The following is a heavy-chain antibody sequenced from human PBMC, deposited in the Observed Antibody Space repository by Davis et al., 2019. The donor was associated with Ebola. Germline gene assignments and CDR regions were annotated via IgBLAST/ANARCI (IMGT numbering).Heavy chain of an antibody. CDR1: GESFSDYF. CDR2: ISHGGVS. J-gene: IGHJ4*02. D-gene: IGHD6-13*01. Sequence: GSLRLSCAVYGESFSDYFWSWIRQSPGKGLEWIGKISHGGVSEYNPSLKSRVTISVDTSKNQFSLKLSSVTAADTAVYYCARQEGIAAAVPYFDYWGQGTLVTVSS. V-gene: IGHV4-34*01. CDR3: ARQEGIAAAVPYFDY.